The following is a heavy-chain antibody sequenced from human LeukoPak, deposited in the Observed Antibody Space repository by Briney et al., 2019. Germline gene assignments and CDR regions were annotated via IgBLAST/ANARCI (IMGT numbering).Heavy chain of an antibody. CDR2: ISSSSGYI. CDR1: GFTFSSYY. D-gene: IGHD3-16*01. CDR3: ARDHLGDISAFDI. Sequence: PGGSLRLSCAASGFTFSSYYMNWVRQAPGKGLEWVSSISSSSGYIYYADSVKGRFTISRDNSKNTLYLQMNSLRAEDTAVYYCARDHLGDISAFDIWGQGTMVTVSS. J-gene: IGHJ3*02. V-gene: IGHV3-21*01.